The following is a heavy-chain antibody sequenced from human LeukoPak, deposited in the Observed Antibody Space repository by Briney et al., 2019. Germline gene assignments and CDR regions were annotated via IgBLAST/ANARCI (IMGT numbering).Heavy chain of an antibody. Sequence: PGGSLRLSCAASGVTFSSYALSWVRQAPGKGLEWVSSVSGSGAAKYYADSVKGRFTISRDNSKNTLYLQMNSLRAEDTAVYYCARAVLSYYDILTGYPDYWGQGTLVTVSS. J-gene: IGHJ4*02. D-gene: IGHD3-9*01. V-gene: IGHV3-23*01. CDR2: VSGSGAAK. CDR1: GVTFSSYA. CDR3: ARAVLSYYDILTGYPDY.